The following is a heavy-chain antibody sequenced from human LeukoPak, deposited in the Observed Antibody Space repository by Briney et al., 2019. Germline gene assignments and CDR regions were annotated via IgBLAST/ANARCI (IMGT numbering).Heavy chain of an antibody. J-gene: IGHJ6*02. CDR1: GGSISSGGYY. CDR3: ARDFRGVAGNYYYYGMDV. V-gene: IGHV4-31*03. CDR2: IYYSGST. D-gene: IGHD6-19*01. Sequence: PSETLSLTCTVSGGSISSGGYYWSWIRQHPGKGLEWIGYIYYSGSTYYNPSLKSRVTISVDTSKNQFSLKLSSVTAADTAVYYCARDFRGVAGNYYYYGMDVWGQGTTVTVSS.